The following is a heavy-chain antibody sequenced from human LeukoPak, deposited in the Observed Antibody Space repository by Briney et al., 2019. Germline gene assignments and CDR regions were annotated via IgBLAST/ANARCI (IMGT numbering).Heavy chain of an antibody. J-gene: IGHJ6*04. Sequence: PGGSLRLSCAASGFTFSSYSMNWVRQAPGKGLEWVSSISSSSSYIYFADSVKGRFTISRDNAKNSLYLQMNSLRAEDTAVYYCAELGITMIGGVWGKGTTVTISS. CDR3: AELGITMIGGV. CDR1: GFTFSSYS. D-gene: IGHD3-10*02. CDR2: ISSSSSYI. V-gene: IGHV3-21*01.